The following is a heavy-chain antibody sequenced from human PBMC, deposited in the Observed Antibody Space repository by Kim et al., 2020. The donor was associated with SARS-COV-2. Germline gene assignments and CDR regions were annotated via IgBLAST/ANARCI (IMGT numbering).Heavy chain of an antibody. Sequence: TPTRKGRITMSRDTSQHQFSLKVTSVAPADTAVYYCARLPDISGWPFDYWGQGTLVTVSS. CDR3: ARLPDISGWPFDY. V-gene: IGHV4-61*07. J-gene: IGHJ4*02. D-gene: IGHD6-19*01.